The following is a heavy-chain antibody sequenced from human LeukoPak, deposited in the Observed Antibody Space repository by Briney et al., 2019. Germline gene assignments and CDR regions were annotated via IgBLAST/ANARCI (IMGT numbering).Heavy chain of an antibody. D-gene: IGHD6-6*01. J-gene: IGHJ3*02. Sequence: GGSLRLSCAASGFTFSSYWMHWVRQAPGKGLVWVSCINSDGSSTSYADSVKGRFTISRDNAKNTLYLQMNSLRAEDTAVYYCARGYSSSSGAFDIWGQGTMVTVSS. CDR1: GFTFSSYW. CDR3: ARGYSSSSGAFDI. CDR2: INSDGSST. V-gene: IGHV3-74*01.